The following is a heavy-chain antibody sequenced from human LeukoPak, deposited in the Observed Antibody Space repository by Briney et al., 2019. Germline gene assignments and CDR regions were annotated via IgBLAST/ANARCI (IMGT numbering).Heavy chain of an antibody. CDR3: AKDRLVVGATNVDY. CDR2: ISYDGSNK. V-gene: IGHV3-30*18. D-gene: IGHD1-26*01. Sequence: GGSLRLSYAASGFTFSSYGMHWVRQAPGKGLEWVAVISYDGSNKYYADSVKGRFTISRDNSKNTLYLQMNSLRAEDTAVYYCAKDRLVVGATNVDYWGQGTLVTVSS. J-gene: IGHJ4*02. CDR1: GFTFSSYG.